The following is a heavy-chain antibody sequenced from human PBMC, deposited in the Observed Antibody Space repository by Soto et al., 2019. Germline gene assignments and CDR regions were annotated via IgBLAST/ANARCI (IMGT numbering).Heavy chain of an antibody. CDR1: GYTFTSYA. V-gene: IGHV1-3*01. J-gene: IGHJ4*02. CDR2: INAGSGDT. D-gene: IGHD6-13*01. CDR3: ARLAHWHSTTGYYFDH. Sequence: QVQLVQSGAEVKKPGASVKVSCKASGYTFTSYAVHWLRQAPGQRLEWVGWINAGSGDTKYSQNFQGRVTITRDTSATTAYMEVSSLRSEDTAVYYCARLAHWHSTTGYYFDHWGQGTLVTVSS.